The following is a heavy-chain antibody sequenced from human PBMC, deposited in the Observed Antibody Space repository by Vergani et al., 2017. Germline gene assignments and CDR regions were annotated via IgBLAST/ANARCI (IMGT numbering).Heavy chain of an antibody. CDR1: GFTFSSYA. Sequence: EVQLLESGGGLVQPGRSLRLSCAASGFTFSSYAMSWVRQAPGKGLEWVSVIYSGGSSTYYADSVKGRFTISRDNSKNTLYLQMNSLRAEDTAVYYCAKDVDIVATTYFDYWGQGTLVTVSS. J-gene: IGHJ4*02. CDR2: IYSGGSST. CDR3: AKDVDIVATTYFDY. D-gene: IGHD5-12*01. V-gene: IGHV3-23*03.